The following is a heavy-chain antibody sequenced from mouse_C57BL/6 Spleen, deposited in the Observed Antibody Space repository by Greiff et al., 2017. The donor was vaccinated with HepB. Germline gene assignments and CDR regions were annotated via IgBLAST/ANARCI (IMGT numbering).Heavy chain of an antibody. J-gene: IGHJ2*01. CDR1: GFTFTDYY. CDR3: SRSYCGSSFDY. D-gene: IGHD1-1*01. Sequence: EVQLQESGGGLVQPGGSLSLSCAASGFTFTDYYMSWVRQPPGKALEWLGFIRNKANGYTTEYSASVKGRFTISSDNSESILYLQMNALRAEDSATYFCSRSYCGSSFDYWGQGTTLTVSS. V-gene: IGHV7-3*01. CDR2: IRNKANGYTT.